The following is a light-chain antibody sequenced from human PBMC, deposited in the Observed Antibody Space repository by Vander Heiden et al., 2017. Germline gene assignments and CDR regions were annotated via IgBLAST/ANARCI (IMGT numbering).Light chain of an antibody. CDR3: QQYGSPAYT. V-gene: IGKV3-20*01. CDR2: GAS. CDR1: QSGSSSY. Sequence: EIVLSPPPGTLSLSPGARATLSCRASQSGSSSYLAWYQQQPGEAPPLLIYGASYRATGSPDSCSSGGAATDFIPTIRRLEHDEVAVYYCQQYGSPAYTFGQGTKLEIK. J-gene: IGKJ2*01.